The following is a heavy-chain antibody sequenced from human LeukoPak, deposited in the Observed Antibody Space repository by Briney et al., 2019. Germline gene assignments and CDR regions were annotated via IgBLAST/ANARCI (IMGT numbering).Heavy chain of an antibody. D-gene: IGHD4-17*01. Sequence: GGSLRLSCAASGFTFSSDAMSWVRQAPGEGLEWVSAISGRGGSTYYADSVKGGFTISRDNSKNTLYLQMNSLRAEDTAVYYCAKGFDYGDYAATNSDYWGQGTLVTVSS. CDR3: AKGFDYGDYAATNSDY. CDR1: GFTFSSDA. CDR2: ISGRGGST. V-gene: IGHV3-23*01. J-gene: IGHJ4*02.